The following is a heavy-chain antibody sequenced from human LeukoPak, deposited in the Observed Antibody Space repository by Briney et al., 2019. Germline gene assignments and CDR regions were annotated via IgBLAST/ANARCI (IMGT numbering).Heavy chain of an antibody. Sequence: TSETLSLTCTVSGASISGHYLTWIRQPPGKGLEWIGYISYIGSTNYNPSLKSRVTISVDTSKNQFSLKLSPVTAADSAVYYCARDEISINALDMWGQGTMVTVSS. CDR2: ISYIGST. V-gene: IGHV4-59*11. CDR1: GASISGHY. CDR3: ARDEISINALDM. J-gene: IGHJ3*02. D-gene: IGHD1-14*01.